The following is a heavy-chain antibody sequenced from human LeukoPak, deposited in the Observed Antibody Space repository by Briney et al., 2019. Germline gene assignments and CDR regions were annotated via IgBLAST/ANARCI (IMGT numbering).Heavy chain of an antibody. CDR1: GGSISSYY. V-gene: IGHV4-4*09. J-gene: IGHJ4*02. CDR3: ARLPGIAAV. D-gene: IGHD6-13*01. CDR2: IYTSGST. Sequence: PSETLSLTCTVSGGSISSYYWSWIRQPPGKGLEWIGYIYTSGSTNYNPSLKSRVTISVDTSKNQISLKLISLTAADTAVYYCARLPGIAAVWGQGTLVTVSS.